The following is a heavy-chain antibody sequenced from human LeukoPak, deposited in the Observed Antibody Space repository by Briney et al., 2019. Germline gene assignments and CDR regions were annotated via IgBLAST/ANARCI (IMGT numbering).Heavy chain of an antibody. CDR3: TTLVGDYYYYYMDV. D-gene: IGHD1-26*01. J-gene: IGHJ6*03. CDR1: GFTFSNAW. CDR2: IKSKTDGGTT. V-gene: IGHV3-15*01. Sequence: PGGSLRLSCAASGFTFSNAWMSWVRQAPGKGLEWVGRIKSKTDGGTTDYAAPVKGRFTISRDDSKNTLYLQMNSLKTEGTAVYYCTTLVGDYYYYYMDVWGKGTTVTVSS.